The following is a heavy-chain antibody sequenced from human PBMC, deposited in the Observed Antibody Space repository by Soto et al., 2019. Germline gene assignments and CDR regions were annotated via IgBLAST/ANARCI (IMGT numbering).Heavy chain of an antibody. CDR2: ISSSDNTV. CDR1: GFTFSIYE. CDR3: ARESSSSGWLEY. D-gene: IGHD6-19*01. J-gene: IGHJ4*02. V-gene: IGHV3-48*03. Sequence: PGGSLRLSCVASGFTFSIYEMNWVRQAPGKGLEWVSYISSSDNTVHYADSVKGRFTISRDYARNSLYLQMNSLRAEDTAVYYCARESSSSGWLEYWGQGTLVTVYS.